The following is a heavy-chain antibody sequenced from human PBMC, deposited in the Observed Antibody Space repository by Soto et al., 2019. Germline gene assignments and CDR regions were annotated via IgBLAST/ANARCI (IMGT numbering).Heavy chain of an antibody. V-gene: IGHV2-5*02. CDR2: IYWEDDK. CDR1: GFSLSTRGVG. J-gene: IGHJ4*02. D-gene: IGHD4-17*01. CDR3: ALVYYCVFPTDY. Sequence: QITLKESGPTLVKPTQTLTLTCTFSGFSLSTRGVGVGWIRQPPGKALEWLAVIYWEDDKRCSPSLQSRLTIANRTANTQVFRPLTNMDPVATATYSSALVYYCVFPTDYCCQGTLVTVSS.